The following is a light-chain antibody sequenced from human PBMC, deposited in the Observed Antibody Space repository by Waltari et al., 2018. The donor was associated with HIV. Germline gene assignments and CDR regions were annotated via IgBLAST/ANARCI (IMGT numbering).Light chain of an antibody. CDR3: TSYTNIRTWV. J-gene: IGLJ3*02. V-gene: IGLV2-14*03. CDR2: DFT. CDR1: SRHVGGPTY. Sequence: QSALTQPAYVSGSPGQSITNSPPRPSRHVGGPTYPTWFQQHPGKAHKLINYDFTNRPPGFFNRFSGSKSGNTASLTISGLQAEDEADYYCTSYTNIRTWVFGGGTKLTVL.